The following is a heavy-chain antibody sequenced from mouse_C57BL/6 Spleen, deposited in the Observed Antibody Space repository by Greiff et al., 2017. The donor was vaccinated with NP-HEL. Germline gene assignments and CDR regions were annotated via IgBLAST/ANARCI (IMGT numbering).Heavy chain of an antibody. Sequence: EVQLQQSGPELVKPGASVKISCKASGYTFTDYYMNWVKQSHGKSLEWIGDINPNNGGTSYNQKFKGKATFTVDKSSSTAYMELRSLTSEDSAVYYCARHDSHYYGSSYDYWGQGTTLTVSS. J-gene: IGHJ2*01. CDR1: GYTFTDYY. D-gene: IGHD1-1*01. CDR2: INPNNGGT. V-gene: IGHV1-26*01. CDR3: ARHDSHYYGSSYDY.